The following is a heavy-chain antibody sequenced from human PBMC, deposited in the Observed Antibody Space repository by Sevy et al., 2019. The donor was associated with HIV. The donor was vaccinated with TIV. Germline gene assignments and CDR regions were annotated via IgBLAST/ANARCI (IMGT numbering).Heavy chain of an antibody. CDR2: ISSGTNYI. CDR1: GFTFSSYS. V-gene: IGHV3-21*01. J-gene: IGHJ4*02. Sequence: GGSLRLSCAASGFTFSSYSMNWVRQAPGKGLEWVSSISSGTNYIYYADSVKGRFTISRDNAKNSLYLQMNSLRAEDTSVYYCARDPRCYPDFDYWGQGTLVTVSS. D-gene: IGHD2-15*01. CDR3: ARDPRCYPDFDY.